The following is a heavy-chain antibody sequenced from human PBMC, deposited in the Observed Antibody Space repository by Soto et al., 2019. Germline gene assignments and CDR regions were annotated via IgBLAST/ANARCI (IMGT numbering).Heavy chain of an antibody. V-gene: IGHV1-18*01. D-gene: IGHD3-22*01. CDR1: GYTFTSYG. J-gene: IGHJ4*02. CDR3: GLSYYYDSSGYPSFDY. Sequence: ASVKVSCKASGYTFTSYGISWVRQAPGQGLEWMGWISAYNGNTNYAQKLQGRVTMTTDTSTSTAYMELRSLRSDDTAVYYCGLSYYYDSSGYPSFDYWGQGTLVTVSS. CDR2: ISAYNGNT.